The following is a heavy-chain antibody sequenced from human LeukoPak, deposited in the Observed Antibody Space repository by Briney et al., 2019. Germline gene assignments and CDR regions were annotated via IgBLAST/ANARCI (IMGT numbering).Heavy chain of an antibody. V-gene: IGHV3-53*05. Sequence: GGSLRLSCAASGFTVSSNYMSWVRQAPGKGLEWVSVIYSGDSTYYADSVKGRFTISRDNSKNTLYLQMNSLRTEDTAVYYCASKWYCGGDCYYQIDFWGQGTLVTVSS. CDR1: GFTVSSNY. J-gene: IGHJ4*02. CDR2: IYSGDST. D-gene: IGHD2-21*02. CDR3: ASKWYCGGDCYYQIDF.